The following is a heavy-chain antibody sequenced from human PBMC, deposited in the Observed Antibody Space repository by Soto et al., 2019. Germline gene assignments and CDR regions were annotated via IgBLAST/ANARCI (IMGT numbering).Heavy chain of an antibody. J-gene: IGHJ4*02. CDR1: GFTFSSYG. D-gene: IGHD3-22*01. Sequence: GGSLRLSCAASGFTFSSYGMHWVRQAPGKGLEWVAVISYDGSNKYYADSVKGRFTISRDNSKNTLYLQMNSLRAEDTAVYYCAKDSVSFDVVVTNFDYWGQGTLVTVSS. CDR3: AKDSVSFDVVVTNFDY. V-gene: IGHV3-30*18. CDR2: ISYDGSNK.